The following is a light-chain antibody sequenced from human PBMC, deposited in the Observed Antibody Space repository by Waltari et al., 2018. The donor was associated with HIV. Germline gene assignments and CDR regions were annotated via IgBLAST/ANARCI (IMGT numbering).Light chain of an antibody. CDR2: EGS. CDR1: SSEVGSYNL. Sequence: QYALTQPASVSVSPGQSITISCTGTSSEVGSYNLVTWYQQYPGKVPKLMIYEGSKRPSGASNRFSCSKSGNTASRTISGLQAADEADYYCCSYAGSSTPFVFGTATKVTVL. V-gene: IGLV2-23*01. CDR3: CSYAGSSTPFV. J-gene: IGLJ1*01.